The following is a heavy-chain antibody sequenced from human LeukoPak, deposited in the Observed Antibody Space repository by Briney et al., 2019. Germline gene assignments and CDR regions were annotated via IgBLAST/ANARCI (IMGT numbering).Heavy chain of an antibody. Sequence: SETLSLTSAVSGGSLNNHYLTWIRQSPGKRLEWIGLINSGGTTVYDPSLKSRVSISLDTSKNQFSLTLRSMTATDTAVYYCARDEAGHYALALWGQGTPVTVSS. J-gene: IGHJ5*02. CDR1: GGSLNNHY. CDR3: ARDEAGHYALAL. CDR2: INSGGTT. V-gene: IGHV4-34*01. D-gene: IGHD4-17*01.